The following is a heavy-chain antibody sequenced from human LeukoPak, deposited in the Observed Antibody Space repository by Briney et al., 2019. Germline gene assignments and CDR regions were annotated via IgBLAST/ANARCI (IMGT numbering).Heavy chain of an antibody. CDR1: GDSISSYY. V-gene: IGHV4-59*01. CDR2: IYYSGST. J-gene: IGHJ4*02. Sequence: KTSETLSLTCTVSGDSISSYYWSWIRQPPGKGLEWIGYIYYSGSTNYDPSLKSRVTISIDTSKNQFSLKLNSVTAADTAVYYCARENHYFDYWGQGIQVTVSS. CDR3: ARENHYFDY.